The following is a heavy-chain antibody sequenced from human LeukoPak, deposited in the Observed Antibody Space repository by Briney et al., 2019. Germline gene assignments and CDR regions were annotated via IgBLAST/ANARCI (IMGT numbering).Heavy chain of an antibody. Sequence: GGSLRLSCAASGFTFSDYYMTWIRQAPGKGLEWVSSISSTGETIYYADSVKGRFTISRDNAKNSLFLQMNSLRAEDTAVYYCARESSRYCSGGSCYGVGLNYYYMDVWGKGTTVTISS. CDR2: ISSTGETI. CDR3: ARESSRYCSGGSCYGVGLNYYYMDV. V-gene: IGHV3-11*04. J-gene: IGHJ6*03. D-gene: IGHD2-15*01. CDR1: GFTFSDYY.